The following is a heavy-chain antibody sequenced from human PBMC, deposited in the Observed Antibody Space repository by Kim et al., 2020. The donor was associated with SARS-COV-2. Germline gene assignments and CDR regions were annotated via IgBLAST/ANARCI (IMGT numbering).Heavy chain of an antibody. J-gene: IGHJ4*02. CDR1: GGSISSGGYY. D-gene: IGHD2-21*02. CDR3: ARVGFVNPNCGGDCGIDY. Sequence: SETLSLTCTVSGGSISSGGYYWSWIRQHPGKGLEWIGYIYYSGSTYYNPSLKSRVTISVDTSKNQFSLKLSSVTAADTAVYYCARVGFVNPNCGGDCGIDYWGQGTLVTVSS. V-gene: IGHV4-31*03. CDR2: IYYSGST.